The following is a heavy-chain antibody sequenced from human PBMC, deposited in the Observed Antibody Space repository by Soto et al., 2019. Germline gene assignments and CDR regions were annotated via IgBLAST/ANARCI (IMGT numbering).Heavy chain of an antibody. CDR3: ASSGGGYSSSWGWFDP. CDR1: GGSISSYY. J-gene: IGHJ5*02. Sequence: ETLSLTCTVSGGSISSYYWIWVRQPPGKGLEWIVYIYYSGSTNYNPSLKSRVTISVDTSKNQFSLKLSSVTAADTAVYYCASSGGGYSSSWGWFDPWGQGTLVTVSS. V-gene: IGHV4-59*01. D-gene: IGHD6-13*01. CDR2: IYYSGST.